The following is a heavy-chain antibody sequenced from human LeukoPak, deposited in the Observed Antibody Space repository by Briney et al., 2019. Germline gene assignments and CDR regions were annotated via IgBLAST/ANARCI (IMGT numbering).Heavy chain of an antibody. D-gene: IGHD6-19*01. CDR3: ARSTGYSSGWYYY. CDR1: GFTFSSYE. V-gene: IGHV3-48*03. J-gene: IGHJ4*02. Sequence: GGSLRLSCAASGFTFSSYEMNWVRQAPGKGLEWVSYISSSGSTIYYADSVKGRFTISRDNAKNSLYLQMHSLRAEDTAVYYCARSTGYSSGWYYYWGRGTLVTVSS. CDR2: ISSSGSTI.